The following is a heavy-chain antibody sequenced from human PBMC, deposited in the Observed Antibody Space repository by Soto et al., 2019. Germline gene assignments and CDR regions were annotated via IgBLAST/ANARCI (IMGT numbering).Heavy chain of an antibody. CDR1: GYSITRYW. D-gene: IGHD6-6*01. CDR3: ARLSSKISSIAART. J-gene: IGHJ5*02. Sequence: GESRQICCRVSGYSITRYWIGFVRQMPGKGLEWMGIIYPGDSDTRYSPSFQGQVTISADKSISTAYLQWSSLKASDTAMYYCARLSSKISSIAARTWGQGTLVTVSS. CDR2: IYPGDSDT. V-gene: IGHV5-51*01.